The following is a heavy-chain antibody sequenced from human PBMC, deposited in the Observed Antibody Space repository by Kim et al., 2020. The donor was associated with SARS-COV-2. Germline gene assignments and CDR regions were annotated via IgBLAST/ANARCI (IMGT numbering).Heavy chain of an antibody. J-gene: IGHJ4*02. CDR2: AT. D-gene: IGHD6-13*01. Sequence: ATAYAASVKRRFTISRDDARNTEYLQMHSLKAEDTAVYYCTRPSSSGDYWGQGTLVTVSS. V-gene: IGHV3-73*01. CDR3: TRPSSSGDY.